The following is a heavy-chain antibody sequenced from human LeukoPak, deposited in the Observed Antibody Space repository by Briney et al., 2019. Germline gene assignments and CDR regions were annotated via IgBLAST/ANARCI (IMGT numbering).Heavy chain of an antibody. J-gene: IGHJ6*02. CDR3: PKDPGDVGARAYYYYGMDV. Sequence: GWSLRLSCAASGFPFSSYAMSWVRHAPAKGLEFVSANSGSGGRTYCADSVKGRFPISRDNSKNTLYLQMNSLRAEDTAVYYCPKDPGDVGARAYYYYGMDVWGQGTTVTVSS. CDR2: NSGSGGRT. D-gene: IGHD1-26*01. V-gene: IGHV3-23*01. CDR1: GFPFSSYA.